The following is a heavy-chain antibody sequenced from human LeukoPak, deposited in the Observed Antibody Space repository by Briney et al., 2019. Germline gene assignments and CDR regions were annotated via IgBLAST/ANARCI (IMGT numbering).Heavy chain of an antibody. J-gene: IGHJ4*02. CDR1: GYTFTSYI. V-gene: IGHV1-18*01. CDR3: ARDRRVYYDSSGYSWWSFDY. D-gene: IGHD3-22*01. Sequence: GASVKVSCKASGYTFTSYIISWVRQAPGQGLEWMGWINAYNGNTDYAQRVQGRVTMTTDTSTSTAYMELRSLRSDDTAVYYCARDRRVYYDSSGYSWWSFDYWGQGTLVTVSS. CDR2: INAYNGNT.